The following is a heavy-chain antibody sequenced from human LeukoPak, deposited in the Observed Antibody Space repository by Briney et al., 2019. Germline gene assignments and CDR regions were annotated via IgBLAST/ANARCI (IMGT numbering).Heavy chain of an antibody. J-gene: IGHJ4*02. CDR3: ARGFYGSGGYYPYYFDY. Sequence: GGSLRLSCVVSGFTFEDYGMSWVRQAPGKGLEWGSGITWNGGSSSYADSVQGRFTISRDNANNSLYLQMHSLRAEDTALYYCARGFYGSGGYYPYYFDYWGQGTLVTVS. V-gene: IGHV3-20*04. CDR1: GFTFEDYG. CDR2: ITWNGGSS. D-gene: IGHD3-10*01.